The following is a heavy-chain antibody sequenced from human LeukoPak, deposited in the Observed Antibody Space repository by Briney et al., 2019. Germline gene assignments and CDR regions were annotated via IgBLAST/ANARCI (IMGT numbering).Heavy chain of an antibody. V-gene: IGHV4-61*01. Sequence: SETLSLTCTVSGDSVRTNNYYWSWIRQPPGKGLEWIGYIHYSGDTNYNPSLKSRVTFSLDTPKNQVSLILRSVIAADTAIYYCARDQGRNGGLNVWGQGTMVTVSS. J-gene: IGHJ3*01. CDR1: GDSVRTNNYY. CDR2: IHYSGDT. CDR3: ARDQGRNGGLNV. D-gene: IGHD4-23*01.